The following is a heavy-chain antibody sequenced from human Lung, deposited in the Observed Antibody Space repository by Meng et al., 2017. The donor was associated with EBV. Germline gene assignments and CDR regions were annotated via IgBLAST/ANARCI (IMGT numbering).Heavy chain of an antibody. Sequence: QGQLVQSGGAGKKPGASLKVSCKASGYSFTSYAMNWVRQAPGQRLEWMGWINTGNGYTKYSQKFQGRVTITRDISASTAYMELSSLRSEDTAVYYCAREPANSSGWGQGTLVTVSS. CDR2: INTGNGYT. V-gene: IGHV1-3*04. J-gene: IGHJ4*02. D-gene: IGHD6-19*01. CDR3: AREPANSSG. CDR1: GYSFTSYA.